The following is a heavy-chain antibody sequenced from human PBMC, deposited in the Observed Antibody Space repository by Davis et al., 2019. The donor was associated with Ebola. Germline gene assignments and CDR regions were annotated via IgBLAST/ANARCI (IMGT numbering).Heavy chain of an antibody. Sequence: AASVKVSCKASGYTFTNYYMHWVRQPPGQGLEWMGMINPNDGRTIYAQTFQGRVTVTRDTSTTTVYMDLSSLRSEDTALYYCTTPGGQDSGYDVFDIWGQGTMVTVSS. D-gene: IGHD5-12*01. V-gene: IGHV1-46*03. CDR2: INPNDGRT. CDR1: GYTFTNYY. CDR3: TTPGGQDSGYDVFDI. J-gene: IGHJ3*02.